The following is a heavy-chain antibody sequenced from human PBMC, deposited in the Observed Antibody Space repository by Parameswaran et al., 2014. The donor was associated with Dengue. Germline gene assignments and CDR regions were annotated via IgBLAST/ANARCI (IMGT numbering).Heavy chain of an antibody. CDR2: INPNSGGT. Sequence: WVRQAPGQGLEWMGRINPNSGGTNYAQKFQGRVTMTRDTSISTAYMELSRLRSDDTAVYYCARDNNYDILTAVRAFDIWGQGTMVTVSS. V-gene: IGHV1-2*06. J-gene: IGHJ3*02. D-gene: IGHD3-9*01. CDR3: ARDNNYDILTAVRAFDI.